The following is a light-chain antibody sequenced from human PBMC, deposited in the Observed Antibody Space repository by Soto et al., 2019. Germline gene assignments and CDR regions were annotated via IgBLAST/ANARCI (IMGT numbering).Light chain of an antibody. J-gene: IGKJ1*01. CDR1: QDISRF. V-gene: IGKV1-17*03. Sequence: DIQMTQSPSAVSASVGDRVTITCRASQDISRFLAWFQQNPGKVPKRLVYLATALQNGAPSRFSGSGSGTEFNFTISSRQPEDFATYYCLQHYAYPWTFGQGTKVDIK. CDR2: LAT. CDR3: LQHYAYPWT.